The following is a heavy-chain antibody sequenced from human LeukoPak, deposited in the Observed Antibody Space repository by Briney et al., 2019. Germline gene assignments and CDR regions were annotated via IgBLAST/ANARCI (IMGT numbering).Heavy chain of an antibody. CDR2: IKSKTDGGTT. CDR3: TTCGDYEGLSDY. V-gene: IGHV3-15*01. Sequence: GSLRLSFAASGFRFDICGMSWVRPAPGKGLEWVGRIKSKTDGGTTEYAAAVQGRFTISRDDSKNTLYLQMNSLKTEDTAVYYCTTCGDYEGLSDYWGQGNLVTVSS. J-gene: IGHJ4*02. CDR1: GFRFDICG. D-gene: IGHD4-17*01.